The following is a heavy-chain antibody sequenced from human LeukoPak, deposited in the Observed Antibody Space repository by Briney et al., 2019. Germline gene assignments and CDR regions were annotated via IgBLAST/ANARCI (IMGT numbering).Heavy chain of an antibody. CDR2: FSDRAVST. V-gene: IGHV3-23*01. CDR3: SKGSCSGGWPGGY. CDR1: SFTFSTSA. J-gene: IGHJ4*02. Sequence: GGSLRLCCGTSSFTFSTSAIFKVPQAPALRLAKCYSFSDRAVSTYYADSVKGRYTISRDNSKNTLYLQMNNLRAEDTAVYYCSKGSCSGGWPGGYWGEGTLVTVSS. D-gene: IGHD6-19*01.